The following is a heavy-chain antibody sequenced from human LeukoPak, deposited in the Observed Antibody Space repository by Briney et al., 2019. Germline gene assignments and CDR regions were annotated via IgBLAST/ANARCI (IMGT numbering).Heavy chain of an antibody. CDR2: INPNSGGT. J-gene: IGHJ3*02. Sequence: ASVKVSCKASGYTFTGYYMRWVRQAPGQGLEWMGWINPNSGGTNYAQKFQGRVTMTRDTSISTAYMELSRLISDDTAVYYCARPRRIYYYDSSGQDAFDIWGQGTMVTVSS. D-gene: IGHD3-22*01. CDR1: GYTFTGYY. CDR3: ARPRRIYYYDSSGQDAFDI. V-gene: IGHV1-2*02.